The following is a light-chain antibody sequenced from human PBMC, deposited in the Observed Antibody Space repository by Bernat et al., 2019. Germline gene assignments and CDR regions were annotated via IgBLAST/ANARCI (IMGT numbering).Light chain of an antibody. J-gene: IGKJ3*01. Sequence: DIQMTQSPSSLSASVGDRVTITCRASQYISNRLAWYQQKPGKVPKPLIYGASILQPGVPSRFSGSGSGTDFTLTITSLQPEDFATYYCQKSNSARFTFGPGTKVDI. CDR1: QYISNR. CDR2: GAS. CDR3: QKSNSARFT. V-gene: IGKV1-27*01.